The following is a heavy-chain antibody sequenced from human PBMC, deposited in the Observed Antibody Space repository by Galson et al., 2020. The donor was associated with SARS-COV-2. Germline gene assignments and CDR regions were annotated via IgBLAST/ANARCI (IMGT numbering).Heavy chain of an antibody. CDR2: TYPDDSKI. Sequence: KIGESLKLSCQGSGYSFTKNWNGWVRQRPGKGLEWMGTTYPDDSKIRDSLSFRGHVTMSADKSINAAYLQWTSLKASDTAIYYCARVTSGSYIYDYWGQGTLVTVSS. V-gene: IGHV5-51*01. CDR1: GYSFTKNW. J-gene: IGHJ4*01. D-gene: IGHD1-26*01. CDR3: ARVTSGSYIYDY.